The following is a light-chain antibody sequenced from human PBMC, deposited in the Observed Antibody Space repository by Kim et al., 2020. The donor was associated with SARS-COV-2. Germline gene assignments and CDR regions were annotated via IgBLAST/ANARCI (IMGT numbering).Light chain of an antibody. V-gene: IGKV1-27*01. CDR1: QGISNY. J-gene: IGKJ4*01. Sequence: AAVGDRGTITGRASQGISNYLAWYQQKPGKVPKLLIYAASALQSGVPSRFSGSGSGTDFTRTISSLQPEDVATYYCQKYNSAPLTFGGGTKVDIK. CDR2: AAS. CDR3: QKYNSAPLT.